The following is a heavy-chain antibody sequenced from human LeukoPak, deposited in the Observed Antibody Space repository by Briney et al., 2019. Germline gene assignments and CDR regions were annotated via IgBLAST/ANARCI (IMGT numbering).Heavy chain of an antibody. CDR3: ARLGSSWYTPADY. V-gene: IGHV4-34*01. J-gene: IGHJ4*02. CDR1: GGSFSGYY. CDR2: SNSGST. D-gene: IGHD6-13*01. Sequence: PSETLSLTCAVYGGSFSGYYWSWIRQPPGKGLEWIGSNSGSTYYNPSLKSRVTISVDTSKNQFSLKLSSVTAADTAVYYCARLGSSWYTPADYWGQGTLVTVSS.